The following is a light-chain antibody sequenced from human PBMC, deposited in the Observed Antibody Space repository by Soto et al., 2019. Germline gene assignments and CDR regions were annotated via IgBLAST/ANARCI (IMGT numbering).Light chain of an antibody. CDR3: QQYNQWPFPSWT. CDR2: GAY. J-gene: IGKJ1*01. CDR1: QSVSSN. V-gene: IGKV3-15*01. Sequence: EIVMTQSPATLSVSPGERATLSCRASQSVSSNLACYQQKPGQAPRLLIYGAYTRATGIPARFSGSGSGTAFTLTISSLQSEEFAVYYCQQYNQWPFPSWTFGEGTKVEIK.